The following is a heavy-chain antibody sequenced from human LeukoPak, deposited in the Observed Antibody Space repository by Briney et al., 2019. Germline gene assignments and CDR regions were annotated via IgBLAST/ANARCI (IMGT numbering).Heavy chain of an antibody. CDR1: GGSINSHY. V-gene: IGHV4-59*11. J-gene: IGHJ4*02. CDR3: ARGQYYDFWSGRGYFDY. D-gene: IGHD3-3*01. CDR2: IYYSGST. Sequence: SETLSLTCTVSGGSINSHYWRWIRQPPGKGLEWIGYIYYSGSTNYNPSLKSRVSISVDTPKNQFSMKLTSVTAADTAVYYCARGQYYDFWSGRGYFDYWGQGTLVTVSS.